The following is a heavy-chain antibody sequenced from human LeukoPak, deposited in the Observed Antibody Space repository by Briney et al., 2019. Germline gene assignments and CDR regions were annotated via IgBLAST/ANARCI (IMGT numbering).Heavy chain of an antibody. V-gene: IGHV3-23*01. J-gene: IGHJ3*02. CDR3: AKWSDSMVRGVIWVAFDI. D-gene: IGHD3-10*01. Sequence: LPGGSLRLSCAASGFTFSSYAMSWVRQAPGKGLEWVSAISGSGGSTYYADSVKGRFTISRDNSKNTLYLQMNSLRAEDTAVYYCAKWSDSMVRGVIWVAFDIWGQGTMVTVSS. CDR1: GFTFSSYA. CDR2: ISGSGGST.